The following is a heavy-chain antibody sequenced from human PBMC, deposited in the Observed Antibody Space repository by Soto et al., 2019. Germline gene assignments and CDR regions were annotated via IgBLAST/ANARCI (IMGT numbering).Heavy chain of an antibody. CDR1: GDSISSSSYY. V-gene: IGHV4-39*01. CDR2: IFYSGST. Sequence: QLQLQESGPGLVKPSETLSLTCAVSGDSISSSSYYWGWIRQPPGKGLEWIGSIFYSGSTHYNPSLKSRVTISVDTSKNQFSLKLSSVTAADTAVYYCARTIAVAGTDYWGQGTLVTVSS. D-gene: IGHD6-19*01. CDR3: ARTIAVAGTDY. J-gene: IGHJ4*02.